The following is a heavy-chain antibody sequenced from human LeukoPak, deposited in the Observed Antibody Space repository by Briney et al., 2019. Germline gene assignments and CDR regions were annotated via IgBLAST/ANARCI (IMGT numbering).Heavy chain of an antibody. CDR3: ARGRGDY. D-gene: IGHD3-10*01. J-gene: IGHJ4*02. CDR1: GGSISSSTYY. Sequence: SETLSLTCSVSGGSISSSTYYWGWIRQPPGKGLEWIGNIYHTGSTYYNPSLKSRLTLSIDTSKNQFSLKLDSVNAADTAVYHCARGRGDYWGQGTLVTVSS. V-gene: IGHV4-39*07. CDR2: IYHTGST.